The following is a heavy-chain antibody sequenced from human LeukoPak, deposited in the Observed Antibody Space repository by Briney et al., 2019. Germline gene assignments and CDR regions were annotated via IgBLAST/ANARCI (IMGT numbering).Heavy chain of an antibody. Sequence: ASVKFSCKASGGTFSSYAICCVRQAPGQGLEWMGWISGYNGYTNSAQQFQGRVTLTMDTSTSTVYMELRSLRSDDTAVYYCARWSGGSDWLYHYGMDVWGQGSTVTVSS. D-gene: IGHD6-19*01. V-gene: IGHV1-18*01. CDR2: ISGYNGYT. CDR1: GGTFSSYA. CDR3: ARWSGGSDWLYHYGMDV. J-gene: IGHJ6*02.